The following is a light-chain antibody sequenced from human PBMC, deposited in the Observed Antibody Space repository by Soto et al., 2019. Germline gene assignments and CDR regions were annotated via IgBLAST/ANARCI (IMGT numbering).Light chain of an antibody. Sequence: QSVLTQPPSVSAAPGQKVTISCSGSSSNIGNNYVSWYQQLPGTAPKLLIYDNNKRPSGIPDRFSGSKSGTSATLGITGLQTGEEGDYYFGTWDSSLSAYVFGNGTKLTVL. J-gene: IGLJ1*01. V-gene: IGLV1-51*01. CDR3: GTWDSSLSAYV. CDR2: DNN. CDR1: SSNIGNNY.